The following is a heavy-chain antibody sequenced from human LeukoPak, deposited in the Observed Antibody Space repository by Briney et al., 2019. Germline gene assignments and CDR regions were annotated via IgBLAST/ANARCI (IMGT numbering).Heavy chain of an antibody. CDR1: GFTFSSYG. D-gene: IGHD5-24*01. CDR2: ISYDGSNK. Sequence: GGSLRLSCAASGFTFSSYGMDWVRQAQGKGLEWVAVISYDGSNKYYADSVKGRFTISRDNSKNTLYLQMNSLRAEDTAVYYCAKDDPMAGDAFDIWGQGTMVTVSS. V-gene: IGHV3-30*18. CDR3: AKDDPMAGDAFDI. J-gene: IGHJ3*02.